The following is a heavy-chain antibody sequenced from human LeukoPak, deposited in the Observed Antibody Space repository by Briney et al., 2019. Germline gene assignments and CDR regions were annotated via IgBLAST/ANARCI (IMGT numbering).Heavy chain of an antibody. D-gene: IGHD5-12*01. CDR2: IKQDGSEK. CDR1: GFTFSSYW. J-gene: IGHJ4*02. V-gene: IGHV3-7*01. Sequence: PGGSLRLSCAASGFTFSSYWMSWVRQAPGKGLEWVANIKQDGSEKYYVDSVKGRFTISRDNAKNSLYLQMNSLRAEDTAVYYCAKDGGYPRGVHFDYWGQGTLVTVSS. CDR3: AKDGGYPRGVHFDY.